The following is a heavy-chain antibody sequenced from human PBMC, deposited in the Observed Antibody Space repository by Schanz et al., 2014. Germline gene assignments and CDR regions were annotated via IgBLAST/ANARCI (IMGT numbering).Heavy chain of an antibody. D-gene: IGHD3-3*01. J-gene: IGHJ2*01. V-gene: IGHV3-33*01. CDR3: ARDRGSGDQNKYFDL. CDR2: IWYDGSNK. CDR1: GFTFSSYG. Sequence: QVQLVESGGGVVQPGRSLRLSCAASGFTFSSYGMHWVRQAPGKGLEWVAVIWYDGSNKYYADSVKGRFTISRDNSKNTLFLQMNRLRGEDAAVYYCARDRGSGDQNKYFDLWGRGTLVTDSS.